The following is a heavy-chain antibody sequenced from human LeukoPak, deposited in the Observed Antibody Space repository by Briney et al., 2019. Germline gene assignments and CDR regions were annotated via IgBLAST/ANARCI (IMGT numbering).Heavy chain of an antibody. CDR2: INPSGGST. Sequence: GASVKVSCKASGYTFTSYYMHWVRQAPGQGLEWMGIINPSGGSTSYAQKFQGRVTMTRDTSTSTVYMELSSLKTEDTAVYYCTSMYYDFWSGYFYYFDYWGQGTLVTVSS. V-gene: IGHV1-46*01. J-gene: IGHJ4*02. D-gene: IGHD3-3*01. CDR1: GYTFTSYY. CDR3: TSMYYDFWSGYFYYFDY.